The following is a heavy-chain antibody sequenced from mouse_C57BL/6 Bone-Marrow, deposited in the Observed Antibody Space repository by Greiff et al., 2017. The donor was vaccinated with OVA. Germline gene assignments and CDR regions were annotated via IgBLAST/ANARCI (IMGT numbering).Heavy chain of an antibody. D-gene: IGHD1-1*01. Sequence: VQLQQSGAELARPGASVKMSCKASGYTFTSYTMHWVKQRPGQGLEWIGYINPSSGYTKYNQKFKDKATLTADKSSSTAYMQLSSLTSEDSAVYFCARPYYYGSSSDYWGQGTTLTVSS. CDR1: GYTFTSYT. CDR2: INPSSGYT. V-gene: IGHV1-4*01. CDR3: ARPYYYGSSSDY. J-gene: IGHJ2*01.